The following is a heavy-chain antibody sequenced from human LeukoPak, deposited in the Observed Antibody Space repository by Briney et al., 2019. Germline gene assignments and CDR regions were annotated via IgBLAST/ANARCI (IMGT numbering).Heavy chain of an antibody. D-gene: IGHD3-16*02. CDR1: GLTLSSYW. CDR2: INSDGSST. CDR3: ARDLVSAFQH. J-gene: IGHJ1*01. V-gene: IGHV3-74*01. Sequence: GGSLRLSRAASGLTLSSYWMHWVRHAPGKGLVWVSRINSDGSSTSYADPVKGRFTISRDNAKNTLYLQMNSLRAEDTAVYYCARDLVSAFQHWGQGTLVTVSS.